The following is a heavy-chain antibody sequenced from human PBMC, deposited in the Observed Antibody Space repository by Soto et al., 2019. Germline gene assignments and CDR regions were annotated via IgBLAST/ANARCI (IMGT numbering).Heavy chain of an antibody. J-gene: IGHJ6*03. CDR1: GFTFSSYA. CDR2: ISGSGGST. CDR3: AKVIGVVVAVPTGMDV. D-gene: IGHD2-15*01. Sequence: EVQLLESGGGLVQPGGSLRLSCAASGFTFSSYAMSWVRQAPGKGLEWVSAISGSGGSTYYADSVKGRFTISRDNSKNTLYLQMNSLRAEDTAVYYCAKVIGVVVAVPTGMDVWGKGTTVTVSS. V-gene: IGHV3-23*01.